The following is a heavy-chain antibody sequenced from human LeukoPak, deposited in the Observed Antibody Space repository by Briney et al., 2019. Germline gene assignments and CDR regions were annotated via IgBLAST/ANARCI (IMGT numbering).Heavy chain of an antibody. D-gene: IGHD4-23*01. Sequence: GESLKISCKGSGYMFTSYWIGWVRQMPGKGLEWIGIINPGDSDIRYSPSFQGQVTISLDKFITTAYLQWSSLKASDTAVYYCARQGYGANPSPLGYWGQGTLVTVSS. CDR3: ARQGYGANPSPLGY. CDR1: GYMFTSYW. CDR2: INPGDSDI. J-gene: IGHJ4*02. V-gene: IGHV5-51*01.